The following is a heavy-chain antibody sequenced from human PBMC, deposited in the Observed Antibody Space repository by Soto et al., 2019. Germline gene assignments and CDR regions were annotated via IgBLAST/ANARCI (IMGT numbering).Heavy chain of an antibody. CDR1: GGSVSSGSYY. CDR3: ARDHYSSGWYLTDY. V-gene: IGHV4-61*01. Sequence: ETLSLTCTVSGGSVSSGSYYWNWIRQPPGKGLEWIGYIYYSGSTNYNPSLKSRVTISVDTSKNQFSLKLSSVTAADTAVYYCARDHYSSGWYLTDYWGQGTLVTVSS. CDR2: IYYSGST. J-gene: IGHJ4*02. D-gene: IGHD6-19*01.